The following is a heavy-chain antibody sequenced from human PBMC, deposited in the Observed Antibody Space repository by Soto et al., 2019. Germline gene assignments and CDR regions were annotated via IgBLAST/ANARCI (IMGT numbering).Heavy chain of an antibody. CDR2: INAGNGNT. J-gene: IGHJ5*02. CDR1: GYTFTSYA. Sequence: QVQLVQSGAEVKKPGASVKVSCKASGYTFTSYAMHWVRQAPGQRLEWMGWINAGNGNTKYSQKFQGRVTITRDTSASTAYMELSSLRSEDTAVYYCAREEVGYCSSTSRRTFNWFDPWGQGTLVTVSS. D-gene: IGHD2-2*01. CDR3: AREEVGYCSSTSRRTFNWFDP. V-gene: IGHV1-3*01.